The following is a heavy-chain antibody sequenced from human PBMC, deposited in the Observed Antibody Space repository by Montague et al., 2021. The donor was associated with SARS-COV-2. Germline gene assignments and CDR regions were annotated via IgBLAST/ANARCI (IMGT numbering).Heavy chain of an antibody. Sequence: SLRLSCAASGFPFSSYAMSWVRQAPGKGLEWVSVIYSGGSSIYYADSVKGRFTISRDNSKNTLYLQMNSLRAEDTAVYYCARYTRRIRLIVFGYGMDVWGQGTTVTVSS. CDR2: IYSGGSSI. CDR3: ARYTRRIRLIVFGYGMDV. D-gene: IGHD4-17*01. CDR1: GFPFSSYA. J-gene: IGHJ6*02. V-gene: IGHV3-23*03.